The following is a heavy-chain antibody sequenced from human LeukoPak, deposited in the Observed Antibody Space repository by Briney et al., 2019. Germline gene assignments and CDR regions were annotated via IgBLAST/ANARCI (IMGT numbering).Heavy chain of an antibody. CDR2: INHSGST. CDR3: ARFSEMATIEDY. CDR1: GGSISSYY. J-gene: IGHJ4*02. D-gene: IGHD5-24*01. V-gene: IGHV4-34*01. Sequence: PSETLSLTCTVSGGSISSYYWSWIRQPPGKGLEWIGEINHSGSTNYNPSLKSRVTISVDTSKNQFSLKLSSVTAADTAVYYCARFSEMATIEDYWGQGTLVTVSS.